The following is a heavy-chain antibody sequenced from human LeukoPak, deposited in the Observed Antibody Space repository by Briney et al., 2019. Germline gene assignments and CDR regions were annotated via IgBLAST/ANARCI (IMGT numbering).Heavy chain of an antibody. CDR1: GFTFSSYS. CDR3: ARDTYDSSGYYTLFFDY. D-gene: IGHD3-22*01. CDR2: ISSSSSYI. V-gene: IGHV3-21*01. Sequence: GGSLRLSCAASGFTFSSYSMNWVRQAPGKGLEWVSSISSSSSYIYYADSVKGRFTISRDNAKNSLYLQMNSLRAEDTAVYYCARDTYDSSGYYTLFFDYWGQGTLVTVSS. J-gene: IGHJ4*02.